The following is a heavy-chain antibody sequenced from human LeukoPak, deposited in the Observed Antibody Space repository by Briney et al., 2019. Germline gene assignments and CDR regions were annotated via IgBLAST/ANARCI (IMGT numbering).Heavy chain of an antibody. CDR1: GFIFSNSA. D-gene: IGHD3-3*01. J-gene: IGHJ4*02. CDR3: ATSYDFWSGYYAY. V-gene: IGHV3-23*01. CDR2: ISGSGGST. Sequence: GGSLRLSCAASGFIFSNSAMSWVRQAPGKGLEWVSAISGSGGSTYYADSVKGRFTISRDNSKNTLYLQMNSLRAEDTAVYYCATSYDFWSGYYAYWGQGTLVTVSS.